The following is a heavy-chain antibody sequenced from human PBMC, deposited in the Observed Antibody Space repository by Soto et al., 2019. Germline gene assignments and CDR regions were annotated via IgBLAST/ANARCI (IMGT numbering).Heavy chain of an antibody. V-gene: IGHV1-69*01. CDR3: ARHITMIAQRGGAFDI. CDR1: GGTFSSYA. D-gene: IGHD3-22*01. Sequence: QVQLVQSGAEVKNPGSSVKVSCKASGGTFSSYAISWVRQAPGQGLEWMGGIIPIFGTANYAQKFQGRVTITADESTSTAYMELSSLRSEDTAVYYCARHITMIAQRGGAFDIWGQGTMVTVSS. J-gene: IGHJ3*02. CDR2: IIPIFGTA.